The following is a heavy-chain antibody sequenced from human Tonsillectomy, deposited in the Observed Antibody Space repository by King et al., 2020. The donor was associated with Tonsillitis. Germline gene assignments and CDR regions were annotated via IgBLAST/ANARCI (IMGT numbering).Heavy chain of an antibody. J-gene: IGHJ6*03. D-gene: IGHD3-3*01. CDR2: INAKSGGT. Sequence: VQLVESGAEVKKPGASVKVSCRASGYSFSDYFIHWVRQAPGQGLEWMGWINAKSGGTNYAQKFQGRVTMTRDTSISIAYMELDSLNSDDTAVYYCARGGAVIWSGPRYHYYMDVWGTGTTVTVSS. V-gene: IGHV1-2*02. CDR3: ARGGAVIWSGPRYHYYMDV. CDR1: GYSFSDYF.